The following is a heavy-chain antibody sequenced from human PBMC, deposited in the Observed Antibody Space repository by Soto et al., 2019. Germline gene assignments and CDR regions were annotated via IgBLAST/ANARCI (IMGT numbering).Heavy chain of an antibody. V-gene: IGHV5-51*01. D-gene: IGHD3-16*02. CDR2: IYPGDSDT. CDR1: GYSFTSYW. Sequence: GESLKISCKGSGYSFTSYWIGWVRQMPGKGLEWMGIIYPGDSDTRYSPSFQGQVTISADKSISTAYLQWSSLKASDTAMYYCARRSMITFGGVIGHFDYWAQGTLVTGSS. J-gene: IGHJ4*02. CDR3: ARRSMITFGGVIGHFDY.